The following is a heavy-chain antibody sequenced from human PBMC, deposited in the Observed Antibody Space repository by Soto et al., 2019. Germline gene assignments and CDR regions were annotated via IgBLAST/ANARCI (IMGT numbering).Heavy chain of an antibody. J-gene: IGHJ6*02. V-gene: IGHV1-2*04. D-gene: IGHD2-2*01. CDR2: INPNSGGT. CDR1: GYTFTGYY. Sequence: ASVKVSCKASGYTFTGYYMHWVRQAPGQGLEWMGWINPNSGGTNYAQKFRGWVTMTRDTSISTAYMELSRLRSDDTAVYYCAREEVVVVPAASGGGYYYYGMDVWGQGTTVTVSS. CDR3: AREEVVVVPAASGGGYYYYGMDV.